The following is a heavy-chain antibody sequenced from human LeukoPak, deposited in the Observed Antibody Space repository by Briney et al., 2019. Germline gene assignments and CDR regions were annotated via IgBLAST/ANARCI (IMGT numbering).Heavy chain of an antibody. V-gene: IGHV1-3*01. CDR1: GYIFTNYG. D-gene: IGHD2-21*01. CDR2: INAGNGNA. J-gene: IGHJ1*01. CDR3: ARVPLYDSNDCYYPH. Sequence: GASVKVSCKTSGYIFTNYGMHWVRQAPGQRLEWMAWINAGNGNARYSQNFQGRVTISRDTSATTAYMELSSLRSEDTAIYYCARVPLYDSNDCYYPHWGQGTLVTVSS.